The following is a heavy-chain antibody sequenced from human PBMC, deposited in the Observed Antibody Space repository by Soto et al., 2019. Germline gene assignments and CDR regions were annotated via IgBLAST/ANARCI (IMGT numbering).Heavy chain of an antibody. D-gene: IGHD2-15*01. CDR2: IIPTFTTGIIPIFGTP. J-gene: IGHJ6*01. V-gene: IGHV1-69*01. CDR1: GGPFSNYA. CDR3: ARDVLVGDRFCGPSYRISVVGMDV. Sequence: QVQLVQSGAEVKKPGSSVKVSCKASGGPFSNYAINCERQAPGQGLEWMGGIIPTFTTGIIPIFGTPTYGHRRQGMVTIAGGESTGSAYMVPSSLRADYTVVFCGARDVLVGDRFCGPSYRISVVGMDVWGHGTKVTVSS.